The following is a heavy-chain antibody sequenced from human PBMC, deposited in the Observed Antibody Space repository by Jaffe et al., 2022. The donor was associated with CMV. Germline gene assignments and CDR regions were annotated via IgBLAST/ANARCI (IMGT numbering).Heavy chain of an antibody. V-gene: IGHV3-33*08. J-gene: IGHJ6*03. CDR1: GFTFSSYG. Sequence: QVQLVESGGGVVQPGRSLRLSCAASGFTFSSYGMHWVRQAPGKGLEWVAVIWYDGSNKYYADSVKGRFTISRDNSKNTLYLQMNSLRAEDTAVYYCARDRWAAGSPLWYYYYMDVWGKGTTVTVSS. CDR3: ARDRWAAGSPLWYYYYMDV. CDR2: IWYDGSNK. D-gene: IGHD6-19*01.